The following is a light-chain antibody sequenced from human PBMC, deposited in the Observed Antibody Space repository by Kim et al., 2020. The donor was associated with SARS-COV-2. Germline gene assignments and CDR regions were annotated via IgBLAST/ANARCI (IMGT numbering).Light chain of an antibody. CDR3: QVWDSSSDHPWV. J-gene: IGLJ3*02. V-gene: IGLV3-21*04. CDR1: NIGSKS. CDR2: YGS. Sequence: SYELTQPPSVSVAPGQTATITCGGNNIGSKSVHWYQQKPSQAPILVIYYGSDRPSGIPERFSGSNSGNTATLTITSVEAGDEADYYCQVWDSSSDHPWVFRGGTRLTVL.